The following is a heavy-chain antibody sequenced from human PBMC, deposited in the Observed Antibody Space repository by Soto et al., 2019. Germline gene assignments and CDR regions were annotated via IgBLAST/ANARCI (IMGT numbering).Heavy chain of an antibody. CDR3: AKSAMVRGGGWFDP. CDR2: IIGSGGNT. D-gene: IGHD3-10*01. V-gene: IGHV3-23*01. Sequence: EVQLLESGGGLVQPGGSLRLSCAASRFTFSTNARSGFRQAPGKGLEWAPDIIGSGGNTYYADSVKGRFTISRDNSKNTLYLQMTSLRAEDTAVYYCAKSAMVRGGGWFDPWGQGTLVTVSS. CDR1: RFTFSTNA. J-gene: IGHJ5*02.